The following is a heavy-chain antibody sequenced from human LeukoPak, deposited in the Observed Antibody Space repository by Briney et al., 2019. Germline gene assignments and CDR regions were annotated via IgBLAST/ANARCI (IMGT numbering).Heavy chain of an antibody. Sequence: SETLSLTCTVSGGSISSYYWSWIRQPPGKGLEWIGYIYYSGSTNYNPSLKSRVTISVDTSKNQFSLKLSSVTAADTAVYYCARLSDFWSGYPYGMDVWGQGTTVTVSS. CDR2: IYYSGST. V-gene: IGHV4-59*08. CDR3: ARLSDFWSGYPYGMDV. D-gene: IGHD3-3*01. J-gene: IGHJ6*02. CDR1: GGSISSYY.